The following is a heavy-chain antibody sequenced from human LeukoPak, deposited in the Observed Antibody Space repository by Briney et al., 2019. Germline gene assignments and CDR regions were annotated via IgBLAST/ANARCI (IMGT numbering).Heavy chain of an antibody. D-gene: IGHD3-16*01. J-gene: IGHJ3*02. CDR2: IYYDGST. Sequence: PSETLSLTCTVSGGSISSYHWSWIRQPPGKGLEWIGYIYYDGSTDYNPSLKSRVTISVDTSKNQFSLKLSSVTAADTAVYYCARYDVGREAFDIWGQGTMVTVSS. CDR1: GGSISSYH. CDR3: ARYDVGREAFDI. V-gene: IGHV4-59*08.